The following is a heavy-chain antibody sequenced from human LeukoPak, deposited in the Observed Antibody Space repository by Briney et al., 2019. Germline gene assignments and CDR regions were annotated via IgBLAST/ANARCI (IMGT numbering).Heavy chain of an antibody. D-gene: IGHD1-7*01. Sequence: ASVKVSCKASGYTFTGYYMHWVRQAPGQGLEWMGIINPSGGSTSYAQKFQGRVTMTRDTSTSTVYMELSSLRSEDTAVYYCAREMRRRITGTTLDVWGQGTTVTVSS. J-gene: IGHJ6*02. CDR2: INPSGGST. CDR3: AREMRRRITGTTLDV. CDR1: GYTFTGYY. V-gene: IGHV1-46*01.